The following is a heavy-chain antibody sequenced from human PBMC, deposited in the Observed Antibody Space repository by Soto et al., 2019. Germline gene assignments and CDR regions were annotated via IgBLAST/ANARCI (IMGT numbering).Heavy chain of an antibody. Sequence: GGSLRLSCAASGFTFSSYSMNWVRQAPGKGLEWVSSISSSSSYIYYADSVKGRFTISRDNAKNSLYLQMNSLRAEDTAVYYCVRVRAARPEYYFDYWGQGTLVTVSS. V-gene: IGHV3-21*01. CDR2: ISSSSSYI. J-gene: IGHJ4*02. CDR1: GFTFSSYS. D-gene: IGHD6-6*01. CDR3: VRVRAARPEYYFDY.